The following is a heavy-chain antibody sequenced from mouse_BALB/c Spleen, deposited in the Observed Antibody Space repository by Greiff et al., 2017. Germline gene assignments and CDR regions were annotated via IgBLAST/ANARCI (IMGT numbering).Heavy chain of an antibody. D-gene: IGHD1-1*01. CDR2: IHYSGST. V-gene: IGHV3-1*02. CDR3: ARRSYYYGSSFYAMDY. CDR1: GYSITSGYS. Sequence: EVKLQESGPDLVKPSQSLSLTCTVTGYSITSGYSWHWIRQFPGNKLEWMGYIHYSGSTNYNPSLKSRISITRDTSKNQFFLQLNSVTTEDTATYYCARRSYYYGSSFYAMDYWGQGTSVTVSS. J-gene: IGHJ4*01.